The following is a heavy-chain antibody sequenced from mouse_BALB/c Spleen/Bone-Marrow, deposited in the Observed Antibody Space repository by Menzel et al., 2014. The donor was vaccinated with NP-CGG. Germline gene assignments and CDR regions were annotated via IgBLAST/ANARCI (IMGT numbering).Heavy chain of an antibody. V-gene: IGHV1S22*01. D-gene: IGHD2-3*01. Sequence: GSELVRPGASVKLSCKASGYTFTSYWMNWMKQRPGQGLEWIGNIYPGSGSSNYDEKFKSKATLTVDTSSSTAYMQLSSLTSEDSAVYYCTRGWRAMDYWGQGTSVTVSS. CDR2: IYPGSGSS. J-gene: IGHJ4*01. CDR3: TRGWRAMDY. CDR1: GYTFTSYW.